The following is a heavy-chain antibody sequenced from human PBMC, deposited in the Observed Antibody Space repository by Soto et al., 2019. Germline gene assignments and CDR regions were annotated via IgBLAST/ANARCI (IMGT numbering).Heavy chain of an antibody. CDR1: GFTFSSYG. D-gene: IGHD6-6*01. CDR2: IWYDGSNK. V-gene: IGHV3-33*01. CDR3: ARDMESIAARLRCCYYGMDV. J-gene: IGHJ6*02. Sequence: QVQLVESGGGVVQPGRSLRLSCAASGFTFSSYGMHWVRQAPGKGLEWVAVIWYDGSNKYYADSVKGRFTISRDNSKNPXYXXMNSLRAEDTAVYYCARDMESIAARLRCCYYGMDVWGQGTTVTVSS.